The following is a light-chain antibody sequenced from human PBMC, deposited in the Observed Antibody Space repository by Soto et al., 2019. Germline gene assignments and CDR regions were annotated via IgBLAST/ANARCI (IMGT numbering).Light chain of an antibody. V-gene: IGLV2-23*01. CDR1: SSDVGSYNL. Sequence: SVLTQPASVSGSPGQSITISCTGTSSDVGSYNLVSWYQQHPGKAPKLMIYEGTKRPSGVSNRFSGSKSGNTPSLTISGLQAEDEADYYCCSYARTSTWVFGGGTKLTFL. J-gene: IGLJ3*02. CDR3: CSYARTSTWV. CDR2: EGT.